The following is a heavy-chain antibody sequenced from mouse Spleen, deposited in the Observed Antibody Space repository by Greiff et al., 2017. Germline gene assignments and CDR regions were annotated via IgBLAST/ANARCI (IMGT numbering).Heavy chain of an antibody. V-gene: IGHV14-3*01. CDR1: GFNITNTY. CDR3: ASNYGSSFYYFDY. D-gene: IGHD1-1*01. J-gene: IGHJ2*01. CDR2: IDPANGNT. Sequence: EVQLVESVAELVRPGASVKLSCTASGFNITNTYMHWVKQRPEQGLEWIGRIDPANGNTKYAPKFQGKATITADTSSNTAYLQLSSLTSEDTAIYYCASNYGSSFYYFDYWGQGTTLTVSS.